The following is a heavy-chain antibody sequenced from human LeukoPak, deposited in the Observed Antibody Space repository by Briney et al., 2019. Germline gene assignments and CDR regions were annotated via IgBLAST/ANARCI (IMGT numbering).Heavy chain of an antibody. Sequence: KSSETLSLTCAVSGGSISSSNWWSWVRQPPGKGLEWIGEIYHNGSTNYHPSLKSRVTISVDKSKNQFSLKLSSVTAADTAVYYCVRIRGFGADYYYYYMDVWGKGSTVTVSS. CDR1: GGSISSSNW. CDR2: IYHNGST. J-gene: IGHJ6*03. V-gene: IGHV4-4*02. CDR3: VRIRGFGADYYYYYMDV. D-gene: IGHD3-10*01.